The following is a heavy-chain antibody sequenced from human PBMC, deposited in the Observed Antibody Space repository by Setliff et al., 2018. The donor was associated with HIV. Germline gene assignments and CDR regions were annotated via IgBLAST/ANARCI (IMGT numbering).Heavy chain of an antibody. Sequence: ASVKVSCKASGYAFTSYAMHWVRQAPGQRLEWMGWINAGNGNTKYSQEFQGRVTITRDTSASTAYMELSSLRSEDMAVYYCARGSEAYYDFWSGYYPFDYWGQGTLVTVSS. J-gene: IGHJ4*02. V-gene: IGHV1-3*03. CDR2: INAGNGNT. CDR3: ARGSEAYYDFWSGYYPFDY. CDR1: GYAFTSYA. D-gene: IGHD3-3*01.